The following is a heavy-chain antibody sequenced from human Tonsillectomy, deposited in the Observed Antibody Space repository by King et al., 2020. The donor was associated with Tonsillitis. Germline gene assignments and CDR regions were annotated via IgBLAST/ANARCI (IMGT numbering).Heavy chain of an antibody. CDR2: ISSSGRYI. CDR3: ASDYYDFWSGSSGYDY. D-gene: IGHD3-3*01. CDR1: GFTFSSYS. J-gene: IGHJ4*02. Sequence: VQLVESGGGLVKPGGSLRLSCAASGFTFSSYSMNWVRQAPGKGLEWVSSISSSGRYIYYADSVKGRFTISRDNAKNSLYLQMNSLRAEDTAVYYCASDYYDFWSGSSGYDYWGQGTLVTVSS. V-gene: IGHV3-21*01.